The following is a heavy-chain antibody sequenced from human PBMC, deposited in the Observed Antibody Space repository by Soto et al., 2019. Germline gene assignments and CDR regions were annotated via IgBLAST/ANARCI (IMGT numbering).Heavy chain of an antibody. Sequence: GSLRLSCAASGFTVSSNYMSWVRQAPGKGLEWVSVIYSGGSTYYADSVMGRFTISRDNSKNTLYLQMNSLRAEDTAVYYCARDQGYSSSAGRTYYYYYYMDVWGKGTTVTVSS. D-gene: IGHD6-6*01. CDR3: ARDQGYSSSAGRTYYYYYYMDV. J-gene: IGHJ6*03. CDR2: IYSGGST. CDR1: GFTVSSNY. V-gene: IGHV3-66*01.